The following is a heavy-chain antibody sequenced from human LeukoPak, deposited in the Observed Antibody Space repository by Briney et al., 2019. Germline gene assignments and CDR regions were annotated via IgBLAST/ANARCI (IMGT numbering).Heavy chain of an antibody. V-gene: IGHV1-2*02. D-gene: IGHD5-12*01. CDR2: INPNSGGT. CDR3: ARAKSGLRGGYFDY. Sequence: GASVKVSCKASGYTFTGYYMHWVRQAPGQGLEWMGWINPNSGGTNYAQKFQGRVTMTRDTSISTAYMELSRLRSDDTAVYYCARAKSGLRGGYFDYWGQGTLVTVSS. J-gene: IGHJ4*02. CDR1: GYTFTGYY.